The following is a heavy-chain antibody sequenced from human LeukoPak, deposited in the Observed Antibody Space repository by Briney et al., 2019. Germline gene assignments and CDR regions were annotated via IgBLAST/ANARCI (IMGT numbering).Heavy chain of an antibody. J-gene: IGHJ1*01. D-gene: IGHD3-22*01. Sequence: SETLSLTCSVSGDSVSRSDSYWDWIRQPPGKGLEWIGTIYYSGKTYYSPSLKSRVTMSVDPSNNQFSLNLRSVTAADTAVYYCARRRYYDGSGYLEWGQGTLLSVSS. CDR3: ARRRYYDGSGYLE. CDR1: GDSVSRSDSY. CDR2: IYYSGKT. V-gene: IGHV4-39*01.